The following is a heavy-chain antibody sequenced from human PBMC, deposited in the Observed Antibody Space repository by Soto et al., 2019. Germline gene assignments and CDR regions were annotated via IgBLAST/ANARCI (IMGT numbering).Heavy chain of an antibody. V-gene: IGHV4-39*01. J-gene: IGHJ4*02. D-gene: IGHD4-17*01. CDR2: IYYSGRS. CDR1: GGSITSSSYY. CDR3: ARQRTTVVTQAYFDH. Sequence: QLQLQESGPGLVKPSETLSLTCTVSGGSITSSSYYWGWIRQPPGKGLEWIGGIYYSGRSYYNPSLKSRGTMSVDTSKNQFSLTLNTVTAADAAVYYCARQRTTVVTQAYFDHWGQGTLVTVSS.